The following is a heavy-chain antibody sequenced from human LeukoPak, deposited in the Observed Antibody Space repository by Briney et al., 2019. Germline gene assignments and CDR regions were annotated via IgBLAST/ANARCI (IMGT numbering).Heavy chain of an antibody. Sequence: PSEALSLTCAVSGGSISSGAYSWSWIRQPPGKGLEWIGYIFHTGNTNYNASLKSRVTISVDTSKNQFSLKVTSVTPEDTAVYYCAREFWVAYAPGSWLDPWGQGIPVTVSS. CDR3: AREFWVAYAPGSWLDP. CDR1: GGSISSGAYS. J-gene: IGHJ5*02. V-gene: IGHV4-30-2*01. D-gene: IGHD4-17*01. CDR2: IFHTGNT.